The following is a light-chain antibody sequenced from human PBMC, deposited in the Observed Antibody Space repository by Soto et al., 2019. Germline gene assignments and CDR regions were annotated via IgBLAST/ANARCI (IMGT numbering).Light chain of an antibody. Sequence: EIVLTQSPGTVSLSPGERATLSCRASQSVSRSYLAWYQLKPGQAPRLLIYGASSRATGIPDRFSGSGSGTDFTLIISRLEPEDFAVYYCQQYGSSTYTFGQGTKLEIK. V-gene: IGKV3-20*01. CDR1: QSVSRSY. J-gene: IGKJ2*01. CDR2: GAS. CDR3: QQYGSSTYT.